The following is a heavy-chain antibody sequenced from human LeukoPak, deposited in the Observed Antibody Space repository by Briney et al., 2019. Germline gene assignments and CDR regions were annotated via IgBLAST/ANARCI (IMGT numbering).Heavy chain of an antibody. CDR2: ISWNSGSI. Sequence: PGGSLRLSCVASGFTFDDFSMHWVRRVPGKGLEWVSSISWNSGSIAYGDSVKGRFTISRDNAKNSLFLEMNTLRPEDSALYYCTKGKYYGDKLFDFWGQGTLVTVSS. J-gene: IGHJ4*02. CDR1: GFTFDDFS. D-gene: IGHD4-17*01. CDR3: TKGKYYGDKLFDF. V-gene: IGHV3-9*01.